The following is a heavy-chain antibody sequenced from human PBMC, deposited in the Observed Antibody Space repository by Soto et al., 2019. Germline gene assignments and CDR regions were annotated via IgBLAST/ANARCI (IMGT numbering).Heavy chain of an antibody. CDR3: ARASKEGITIFGVVKGAFDI. CDR1: GYSISSGYY. CDR2: IYHSGST. V-gene: IGHV4-38-2*01. D-gene: IGHD3-3*01. Sequence: SETLSLTCAVSGYSISSGYYWGWIRQPPGKGLEWIGSIYHSGSTYYNPSLKSRVTISVDTSKNQFSLKLSSVTAADTAVYYCARASKEGITIFGVVKGAFDIWGQGTMVT. J-gene: IGHJ3*02.